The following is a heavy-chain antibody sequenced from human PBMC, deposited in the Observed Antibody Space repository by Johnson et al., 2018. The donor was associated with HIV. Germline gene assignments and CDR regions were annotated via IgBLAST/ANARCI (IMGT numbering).Heavy chain of an antibody. J-gene: IGHJ3*02. CDR1: GFTFSDYY. CDR2: ISSSGSTI. Sequence: QEQLVESGGGLVKPGGSLRLSCAASGFTFSDYYMSWIRQAPGKGLEWVSYISSSGSTIYYADSVKGRFTISRDNAKNTLYLQMTSLRQDDTAVYYCARVMVQGDAFDIWGQGTMVTVSS. CDR3: ARVMVQGDAFDI. V-gene: IGHV3-11*01. D-gene: IGHD3-10*01.